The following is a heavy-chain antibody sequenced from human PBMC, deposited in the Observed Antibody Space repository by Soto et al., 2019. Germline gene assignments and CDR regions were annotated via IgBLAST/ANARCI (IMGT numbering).Heavy chain of an antibody. CDR3: AREYTYGSNFFDC. CDR2: VSHSGST. J-gene: IGHJ4*02. V-gene: IGHV4-31*03. Sequence: QVRLQESGPGLVKPSQTLSLTCTVSGGSISSAAYYWSWIRQHPGKGLEWIWYVSHSGSTYYNPSLKSRVIISMDTSKNQFTPSLTSVTAADTAVYYCAREYTYGSNFFDCWGQGALVTVTS. CDR1: GGSISSAAYY. D-gene: IGHD5-18*01.